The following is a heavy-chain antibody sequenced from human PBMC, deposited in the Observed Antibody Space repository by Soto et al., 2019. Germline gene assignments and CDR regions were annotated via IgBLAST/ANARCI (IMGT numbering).Heavy chain of an antibody. CDR2: IHGGDSNT. CDR3: ARLLNIFDFDY. J-gene: IGHJ4*02. V-gene: IGHV5-51*01. CDR1: GYIFTSYW. Sequence: GESLKISCKGSGYIFTSYWIGWVRQMPGKGLEWMGIIHGGDSNTRYSPSFQGQVTIPADKSITTAYLQWSSLKASDTAIYYCARLLNIFDFDYWGQGTLVTVSS.